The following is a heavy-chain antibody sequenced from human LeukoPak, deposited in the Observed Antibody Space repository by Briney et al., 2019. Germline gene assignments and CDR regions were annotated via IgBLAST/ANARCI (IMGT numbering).Heavy chain of an antibody. D-gene: IGHD4-23*01. CDR3: ARHPGVTPRWWYFDY. V-gene: IGHV4-4*09. CDR2: IYTSGST. J-gene: IGHJ4*02. CDR1: GGSISSYY. Sequence: TSETLSLTCTVSGGSISSYYWSWIRQPPGKGLEWIGYIYTSGSTNYNPSLKSRVTISVDTSKNQFSLKLSSVTAADPAVYYCARHPGVTPRWWYFDYWGQGTLVTVSS.